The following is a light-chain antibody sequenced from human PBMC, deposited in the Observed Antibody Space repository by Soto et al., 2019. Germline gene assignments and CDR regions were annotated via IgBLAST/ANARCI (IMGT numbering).Light chain of an antibody. Sequence: DIQMTQSPSTLSASVGDRVTITCRASQSISVWLAWYQQKPGRAPKLLIFDASSLDSGVPSRFSGSGSGTDFTLTISSLQPDDVATYYCQQHNSFSLTFGGGTKVEIK. CDR3: QQHNSFSLT. V-gene: IGKV1-5*01. J-gene: IGKJ4*01. CDR2: DAS. CDR1: QSISVW.